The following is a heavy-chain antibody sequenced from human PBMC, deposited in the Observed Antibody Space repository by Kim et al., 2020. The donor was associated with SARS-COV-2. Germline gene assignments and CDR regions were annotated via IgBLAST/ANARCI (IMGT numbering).Heavy chain of an antibody. CDR1: GFTFDDYA. CDR3: AKGQQWLLTYYFDY. J-gene: IGHJ4*02. Sequence: GGSLRLSCAASGFTFDDYAMHWVRQAPGKGLEWVSGISWNSGSIGYADSVKGRFTISRDNAKNSLYLQMNSLRAEDTALYYCAKGQQWLLTYYFDYWGQGTLVTVSS. V-gene: IGHV3-9*01. D-gene: IGHD6-19*01. CDR2: ISWNSGSI.